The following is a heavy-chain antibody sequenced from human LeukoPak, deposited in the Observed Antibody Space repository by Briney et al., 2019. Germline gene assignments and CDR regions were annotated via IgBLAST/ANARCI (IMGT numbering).Heavy chain of an antibody. D-gene: IGHD4-23*01. V-gene: IGHV3-30*02. J-gene: IGHJ4*02. CDR3: ARRAGGYSHPYDY. CDR1: GFTLPTHD. CDR2: IQYDASKR. Sequence: SGGSLRLSCAASGFTLPTHDMHWVRQAPGKGLEWVAFIQYDASKRYYADSVKGRFTISRDNSKNTLYLQMNSLRAEDTAVYYCARRAGGYSHPYDYWGQGTLVTVSS.